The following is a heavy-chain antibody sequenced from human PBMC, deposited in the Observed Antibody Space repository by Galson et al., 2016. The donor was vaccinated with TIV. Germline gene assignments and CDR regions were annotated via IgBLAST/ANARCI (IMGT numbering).Heavy chain of an antibody. CDR3: VRAIATLGSF. CDR2: IKQDGSEI. Sequence: SLRLSCAASGFSISDYWMDWVRQAPGKGLGWVANIKQDGSEIYYVDAVKGRFTISRDNDKNSVVLQMNSLRAEDTAVYYCVRAIATLGSFWGQGTLVTVSS. CDR1: GFSISDYW. V-gene: IGHV3-7*03. D-gene: IGHD6-13*01. J-gene: IGHJ4*02.